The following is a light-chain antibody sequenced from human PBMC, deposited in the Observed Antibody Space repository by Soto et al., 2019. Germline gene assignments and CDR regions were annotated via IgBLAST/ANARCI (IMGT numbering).Light chain of an antibody. Sequence: QMTQSPSSVSAYVGDSVTITCRASQDSSRWLAWYQQKQGNAPRLLIYAASTLESGVPSRFRGSGAGTLFTLTITTLLPEDFATYYCQEADTFPLAFGGRTKLEI. CDR3: QEADTFPLA. CDR1: QDSSRW. CDR2: AAS. J-gene: IGKJ4*02. V-gene: IGKV1-12*01.